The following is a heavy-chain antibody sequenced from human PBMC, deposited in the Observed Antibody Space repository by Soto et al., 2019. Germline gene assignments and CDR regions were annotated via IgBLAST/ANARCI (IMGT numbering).Heavy chain of an antibody. J-gene: IGHJ6*02. D-gene: IGHD3-22*01. CDR3: ARQGRNTKIVILRHYATDF. CDR2: ILYSGDT. Sequence: SETLSLTCSVSSGSISTNSYLWGWIRQPPGKGLEWIGAILYSGDTYYSESLKGRVTMSVDTAKNQFSPKLNSVTAADTAVYYCARQGRNTKIVILRHYATDFWGQGTAVTVSS. V-gene: IGHV4-39*01. CDR1: SGSISTNSYL.